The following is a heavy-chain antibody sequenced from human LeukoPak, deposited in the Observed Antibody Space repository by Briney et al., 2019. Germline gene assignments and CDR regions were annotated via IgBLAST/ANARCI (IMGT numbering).Heavy chain of an antibody. CDR2: IYHSGST. V-gene: IGHV4-39*07. CDR1: GGSISSGSYH. CDR3: ARDGDSSVNWFDP. D-gene: IGHD3-22*01. Sequence: SQTLSLTCTVSGGSISSGSYHWSWIRQPPGKGLEWIGSIYHSGSTYYNPSLKSRVTISVDTSENQFSLKLSSVTAADTAVYYCARDGDSSVNWFDPWGQGTLVTVSS. J-gene: IGHJ5*02.